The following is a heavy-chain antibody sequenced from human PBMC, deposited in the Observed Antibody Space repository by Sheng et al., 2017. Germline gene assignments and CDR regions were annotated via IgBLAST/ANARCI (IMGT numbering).Heavy chain of an antibody. Sequence: QVQLVQSGAEVKKPGSSVKVSCKASGGTFSSYAISWVRQAPGQGLEWMGGIIPILGIANYAQKFQGRVTITADKSTSTAYMELSSLRSEDTAVYYCARHIGYCSSTSCNGWFDPWGQGTLVTVSS. CDR3: ARHIGYCSSTSCNGWFDP. D-gene: IGHD2-2*01. V-gene: IGHV1-69*04. CDR2: IIPILGIA. J-gene: IGHJ5*02. CDR1: GGTFSSYA.